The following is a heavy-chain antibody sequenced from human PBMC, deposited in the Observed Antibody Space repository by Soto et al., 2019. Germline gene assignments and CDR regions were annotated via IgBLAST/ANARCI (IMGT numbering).Heavy chain of an antibody. CDR3: AAVQGGGATLHF. Sequence: QMQLAQSGPEVKKPGTSVKVSCKASGFTFINSAIQWVRQARGQRLEWMGWIVVGSGHINYAQKFQERLRITRDMSTSTAYMALRSLTLEDPAVYYCAAVQGGGATLHFWGPGTLVTVSS. J-gene: IGHJ4*02. CDR1: GFTFINSA. V-gene: IGHV1-58*02. D-gene: IGHD1-26*01. CDR2: IVVGSGHI.